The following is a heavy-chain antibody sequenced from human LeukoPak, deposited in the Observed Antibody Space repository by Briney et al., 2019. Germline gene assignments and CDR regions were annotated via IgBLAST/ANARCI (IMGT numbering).Heavy chain of an antibody. CDR1: GFTFSSYA. V-gene: IGHV3-23*01. Sequence: GGSLRLSCAASGFTFSSYAMSWVRQAPGKGLEWVSAISGSGGSTYYADSEKGRFTISRDNSKNTLYLQMNSLRAEDTAVYYCARDLGRRNWFDPWGQGTLVTVSS. J-gene: IGHJ5*02. CDR2: ISGSGGST. CDR3: ARDLGRRNWFDP.